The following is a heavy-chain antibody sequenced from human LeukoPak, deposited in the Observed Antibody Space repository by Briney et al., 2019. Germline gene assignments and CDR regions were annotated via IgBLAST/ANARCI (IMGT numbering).Heavy chain of an antibody. CDR2: ISSSSSTI. D-gene: IGHD3-3*01. J-gene: IGHJ4*02. V-gene: IGHV3-48*01. CDR1: GFTFSSYS. CDR3: ARGERDYGGYDFWSGYLGDY. Sequence: GGSLRLSCAASGFTFSSYSMNWVRQAPGKGLEWVSYISSSSSTIYYADSVKGRFTISRDNARNSLYLQMNSLRAEDTAVYYCARGERDYGGYDFWSGYLGDYWGQGTLVTVSS.